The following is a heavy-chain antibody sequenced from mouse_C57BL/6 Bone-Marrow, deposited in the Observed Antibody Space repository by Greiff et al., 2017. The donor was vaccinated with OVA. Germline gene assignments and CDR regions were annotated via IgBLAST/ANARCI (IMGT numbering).Heavy chain of an antibody. CDR2: IYPSDSET. J-gene: IGHJ2*01. Sequence: QVQLQQSGAELVRPGSSVKLSCKASGYTFTSYWMDWVKQRPGQGLEWIGNIYPSDSETHYNQKFKDKATLTVDKSSSTAYMQLSSLTSEDSAVYYCAKQGYYYGSFYYFDYWGQGTTLTVSS. CDR3: AKQGYYYGSFYYFDY. V-gene: IGHV1-61*01. D-gene: IGHD1-1*01. CDR1: GYTFTSYW.